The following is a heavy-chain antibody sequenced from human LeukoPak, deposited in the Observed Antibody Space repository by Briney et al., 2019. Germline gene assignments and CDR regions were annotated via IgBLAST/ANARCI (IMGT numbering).Heavy chain of an antibody. CDR1: GYTFTGYY. Sequence: ASVKVSCKASGYTFTGYYMHWVRQAPGQGLEWMGWISAYNGNTNYAQKLQGRVTMTTDTSTSTAYMELRSLRSDDTAVYYCARDLGIVGATYRKNDYWGQGTLVTVSS. D-gene: IGHD1-26*01. V-gene: IGHV1-18*04. J-gene: IGHJ4*02. CDR2: ISAYNGNT. CDR3: ARDLGIVGATYRKNDY.